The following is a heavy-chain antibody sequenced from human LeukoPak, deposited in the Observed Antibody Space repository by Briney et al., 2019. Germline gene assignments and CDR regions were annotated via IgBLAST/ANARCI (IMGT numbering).Heavy chain of an antibody. CDR1: GYTFTDYY. CDR3: ARDSNDYGDYVRYYYYMDV. D-gene: IGHD4-17*01. Sequence: ASVKVSCKASGYTFTDYYIHWVRQAPGQGLEWMGWINPNSGGTNYAQKFQGRVTMTRDTSISTAYMELSRLRSDDTAVYYCARDSNDYGDYVRYYYYMDVWGKGTTVTISS. V-gene: IGHV1-2*02. CDR2: INPNSGGT. J-gene: IGHJ6*03.